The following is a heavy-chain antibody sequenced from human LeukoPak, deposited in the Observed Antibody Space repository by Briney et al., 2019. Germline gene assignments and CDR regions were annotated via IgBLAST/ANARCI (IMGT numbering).Heavy chain of an antibody. CDR3: ASPDYYGSGSYQFDP. Sequence: ASVKVSCKASGYTLNGYYMQWVRQAPGLGLEWMGWINPNSGDTNYAQKFQGRITMTRDTSVSTAYLQLSTLTSDDTAVYYCASPDYYGSGSYQFDPWGQGTLVTVSS. CDR2: INPNSGDT. CDR1: GYTLNGYY. D-gene: IGHD3-10*01. J-gene: IGHJ5*02. V-gene: IGHV1-2*02.